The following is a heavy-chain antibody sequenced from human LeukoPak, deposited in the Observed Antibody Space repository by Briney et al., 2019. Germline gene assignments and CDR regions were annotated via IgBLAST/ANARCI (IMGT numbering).Heavy chain of an antibody. CDR1: GGSISSSSYY. J-gene: IGHJ5*01. CDR3: ARGRFLEWLFSGWFDP. CDR2: IYYSGST. Sequence: SETLSLTYTVSGGSISSSSYYWGWIRQPPGKGLEWIGSIYYSGSTYYNPSLKSRVTISVDTSKNQFSLKLSSVTAADTAVYYCARGRFLEWLFSGWFDPWGQGTLVTVSS. D-gene: IGHD3-3*01. V-gene: IGHV4-39*01.